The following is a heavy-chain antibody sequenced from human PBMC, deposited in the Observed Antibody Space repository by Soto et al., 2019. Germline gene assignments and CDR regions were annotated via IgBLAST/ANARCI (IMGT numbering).Heavy chain of an antibody. D-gene: IGHD4-17*01. V-gene: IGHV3-74*01. CDR1: GFTFTNYW. Sequence: EVQLVESGGGLVQPGGSLKLSCAASGFTFTNYWIHWVRQAPGKGLVWVSRINSDGSNINYADFVKGRFTISRDNAKTTGYLQMNSLRAEDTAVYFCASSATGLYGDYNWGQGALVTVSS. CDR3: ASSATGLYGDYN. J-gene: IGHJ4*02. CDR2: INSDGSNI.